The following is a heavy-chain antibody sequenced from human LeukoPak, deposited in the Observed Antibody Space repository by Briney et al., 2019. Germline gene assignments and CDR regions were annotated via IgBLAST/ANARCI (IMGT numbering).Heavy chain of an antibody. CDR2: FDPEDGET. J-gene: IGHJ4*02. CDR3: ATGGSYGYLFDY. Sequence: ASVKVSCKVSGYTLTGLSMHWVRQAPGKGLEWMGGFDPEDGETIYAQKFQGRVTMTEDTSTDTAYMELSSLRSEDTAVYYCATGGSYGYLFDYWGQGTLVTVSS. V-gene: IGHV1-24*01. D-gene: IGHD5-18*01. CDR1: GYTLTGLS.